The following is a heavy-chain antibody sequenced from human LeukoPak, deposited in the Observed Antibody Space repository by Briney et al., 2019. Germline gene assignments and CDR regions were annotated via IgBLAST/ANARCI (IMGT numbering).Heavy chain of an antibody. CDR3: AKALGGIVVVTAPPYYYGMDV. CDR2: IWFDGSNK. D-gene: IGHD2-21*02. J-gene: IGHJ6*02. Sequence: PGRSLRLSCEASGFTFNRYGMHWVRQAPGKGLEWVAVIWFDGSNKYYADSVKGRFTISRDNSNNTLYLQMNSLRAEDTAVYYCAKALGGIVVVTAPPYYYGMDVWGQGTTVTVPS. V-gene: IGHV3-33*06. CDR1: GFTFNRYG.